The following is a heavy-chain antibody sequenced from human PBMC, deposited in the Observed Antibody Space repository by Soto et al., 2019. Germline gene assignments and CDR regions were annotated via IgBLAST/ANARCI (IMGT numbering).Heavy chain of an antibody. V-gene: IGHV3-23*01. CDR2: ISGSGGST. Sequence: EVQLLESGGGLVQPGGSLRLSCAASGFTFSSYAMSWVRQAPGKGLEWVSAISGSGGSTYYADPVKGRFTISRDNSKNTLYLQMNSLRAEDTAVYYCAKEAEQGVDTTTPCDYWGQGTLVTVSS. J-gene: IGHJ4*02. D-gene: IGHD5-12*01. CDR3: AKEAEQGVDTTTPCDY. CDR1: GFTFSSYA.